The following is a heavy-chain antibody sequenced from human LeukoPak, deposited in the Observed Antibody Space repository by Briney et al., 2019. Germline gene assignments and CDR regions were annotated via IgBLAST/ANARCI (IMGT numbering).Heavy chain of an antibody. Sequence: GGSLRLSCAASGFTFSSYSMNWVRQAPGKGLEWVSSISSSNSYIYYVDSVKGRFTISRDNAKNSLYLQMNSLRAEDTAVYYCARSGHSNGWYYFDYWGLGALVTVSS. CDR2: ISSSNSYI. D-gene: IGHD6-19*01. V-gene: IGHV3-21*01. CDR1: GFTFSSYS. J-gene: IGHJ4*02. CDR3: ARSGHSNGWYYFDY.